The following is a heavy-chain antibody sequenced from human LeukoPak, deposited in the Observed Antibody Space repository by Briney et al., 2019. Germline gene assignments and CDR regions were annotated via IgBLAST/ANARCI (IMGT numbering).Heavy chain of an antibody. J-gene: IGHJ3*02. Sequence: SETLSLTCTVSGGSISSSSYYWGWIRQPPGKGLEWIGSIYYSGSTYYNPSLKSRVTISVDTSKNQFSLKLSSVTAADTAVYYCARPLVWFGELLSTSDAFDIWGQGTMVTVSS. CDR2: IYYSGST. V-gene: IGHV4-39*01. D-gene: IGHD3-10*01. CDR3: ARPLVWFGELLSTSDAFDI. CDR1: GGSISSSSYY.